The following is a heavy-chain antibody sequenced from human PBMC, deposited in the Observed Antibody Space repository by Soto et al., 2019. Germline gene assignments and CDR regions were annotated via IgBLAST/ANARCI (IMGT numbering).Heavy chain of an antibody. D-gene: IGHD3-10*01. Sequence: QVQLQESGPGLVKPSETLSLTCTVSGGSISSYYWSWIRQPAGKGLEWIGRIYTSGSTNYNPSLRSRVTMSGDTSKNQFSLKLSSVTAADTAVYYCARVGGGSYGSGSFYYYYGMDVWGQGTTVTVSS. CDR1: GGSISSYY. CDR3: ARVGGGSYGSGSFYYYYGMDV. V-gene: IGHV4-4*07. J-gene: IGHJ6*02. CDR2: IYTSGST.